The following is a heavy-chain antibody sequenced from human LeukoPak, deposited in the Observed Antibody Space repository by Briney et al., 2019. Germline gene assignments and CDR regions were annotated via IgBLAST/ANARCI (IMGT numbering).Heavy chain of an antibody. CDR2: IYPGDSNA. Sequence: GESLKISCKASGYSFSNYYIAWVRQVPGKGLEWMGIIYPGDSNARYSPSFQGQVTISADRSISAAYVQWTSLKASDTATYYCARHQPGNYGMDVWGQGTTVTVSS. J-gene: IGHJ6*02. V-gene: IGHV5-51*01. D-gene: IGHD1-26*01. CDR1: GYSFSNYY. CDR3: ARHQPGNYGMDV.